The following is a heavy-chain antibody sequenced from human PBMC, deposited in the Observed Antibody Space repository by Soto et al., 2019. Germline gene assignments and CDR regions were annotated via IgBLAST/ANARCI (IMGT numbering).Heavy chain of an antibody. J-gene: IGHJ4*02. CDR1: GFTFSSYA. D-gene: IGHD5-12*01. CDR2: ISGSGVST. Sequence: EVQLLESGGGLVQPGGSLRLSCAASGFTFSSYAMSWVRQAPGKGLEWVSAISGSGVSTYYADSVKGRFTISRDNSKNTLYLQMNSLRAEDTAVYYCAKVVRGYSGYDVDYWGQGTLVTVSS. CDR3: AKVVRGYSGYDVDY. V-gene: IGHV3-23*01.